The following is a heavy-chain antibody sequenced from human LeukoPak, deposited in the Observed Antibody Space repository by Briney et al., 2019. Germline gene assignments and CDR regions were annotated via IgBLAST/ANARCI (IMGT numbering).Heavy chain of an antibody. CDR2: IIPIFGTA. J-gene: IGHJ6*02. V-gene: IGHV1-69*01. Sequence: GSSVKVSCKASGGTFISYAISWVRQAPGQGLEWMGGIIPIFGTANYAQKFQGRVTITADESTSTAYMELSSLRSEDTAVYYCARASTIFGVVIIYYYYGMDVWGQGTTVTVSS. CDR3: ARASTIFGVVIIYYYYGMDV. D-gene: IGHD3-3*01. CDR1: GGTFISYA.